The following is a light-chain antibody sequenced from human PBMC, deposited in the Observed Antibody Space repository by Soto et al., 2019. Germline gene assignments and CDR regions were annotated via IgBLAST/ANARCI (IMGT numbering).Light chain of an antibody. J-gene: IGLJ2*01. CDR1: SSDVGAYNY. CDR3: SSYTGSTTVV. Sequence: QSVLTQPASVSGSPGQSITISCTGTSSDVGAYNYVSWYQRHPGKAPKLMIYDVSNRPSGVSNRFSGSKSGNTASLTISGLQAEDEADYYCSSYTGSTTVVFGGGTKLTVL. V-gene: IGLV2-14*03. CDR2: DVS.